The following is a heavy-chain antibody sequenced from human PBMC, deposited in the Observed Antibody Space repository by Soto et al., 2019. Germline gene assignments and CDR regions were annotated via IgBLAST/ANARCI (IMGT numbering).Heavy chain of an antibody. D-gene: IGHD4-17*01. CDR3: ASYYGDYPRYYFDY. V-gene: IGHV3-30-3*01. Sequence: GGSLRLSCAASGFTFSSYAMHWVRQAPGKGLEWVAVISYDGSNKCYADSVKGRFTISRDNSKNTLYLQMNSLRAEDTAVYYCASYYGDYPRYYFDYWGQGTLVTVSS. J-gene: IGHJ4*02. CDR1: GFTFSSYA. CDR2: ISYDGSNK.